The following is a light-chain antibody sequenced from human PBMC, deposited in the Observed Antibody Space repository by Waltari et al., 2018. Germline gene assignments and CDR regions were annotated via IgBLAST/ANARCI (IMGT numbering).Light chain of an antibody. Sequence: SYELTQPPSVSVSPGQTASITRAGDKLGDKFVCWNQQEPGHSHEVVIYQDSLRPSGIPERFSGSNSGNTATLTISGTQPVDDADYYGQAWDSGVVFGGGTKLTVL. J-gene: IGLJ3*02. CDR3: QAWDSGVV. V-gene: IGLV3-1*01. CDR2: QDS. CDR1: KLGDKF.